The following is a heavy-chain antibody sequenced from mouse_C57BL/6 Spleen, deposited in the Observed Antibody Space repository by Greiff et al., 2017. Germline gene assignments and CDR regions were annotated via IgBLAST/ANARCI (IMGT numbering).Heavy chain of an antibody. CDR2: ILPGSGST. J-gene: IGHJ4*01. D-gene: IGHD1-1*01. Sequence: VQLQQSGAELMKPGASVKLSCKATGYTFTGYWIEWVKQRPGHGLEWIGEILPGSGSTNYNEKFKGKATFTADTSSNTAYMQLRSLTTEDSAIYYCARLDYYGSSYYYAMDYWGQGTSVTVSS. V-gene: IGHV1-9*01. CDR3: ARLDYYGSSYYYAMDY. CDR1: GYTFTGYW.